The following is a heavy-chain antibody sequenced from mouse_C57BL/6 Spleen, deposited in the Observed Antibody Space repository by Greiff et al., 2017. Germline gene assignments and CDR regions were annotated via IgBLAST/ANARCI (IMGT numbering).Heavy chain of an antibody. J-gene: IGHJ4*01. CDR2: IHPSDSDT. CDR1: GYTFTSYW. D-gene: IGHD2-4*01. Sequence: QVQLQQPGAELVKPGASVKVSCKASGYTFTSYWMHWVKQRPGQGLEWIGRIHPSDSDTNYNQKFKGKATLTVDKSSSTAYMQLSSLTSEDSAVYYCAIHHEYDYDVGYTMDYWGQGTSVTVSA. V-gene: IGHV1-74*01. CDR3: AIHHEYDYDVGYTMDY.